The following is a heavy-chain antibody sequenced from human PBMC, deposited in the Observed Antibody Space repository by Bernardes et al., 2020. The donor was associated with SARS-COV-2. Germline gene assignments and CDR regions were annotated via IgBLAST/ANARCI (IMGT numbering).Heavy chain of an antibody. CDR1: GFIFSDYA. Sequence: GGSLRLSCAASGFIFSDYAMHWVRQAPGKGLEWVALISHDGGHKYYADSVRGRFTVSRDNSKNTLYLQINSLRDEDTAVYYCTSTDRTSAFDIWGQGTMVTVSS. D-gene: IGHD3-3*01. CDR3: TSTDRTSAFDI. V-gene: IGHV3-30*03. CDR2: ISHDGGHK. J-gene: IGHJ3*02.